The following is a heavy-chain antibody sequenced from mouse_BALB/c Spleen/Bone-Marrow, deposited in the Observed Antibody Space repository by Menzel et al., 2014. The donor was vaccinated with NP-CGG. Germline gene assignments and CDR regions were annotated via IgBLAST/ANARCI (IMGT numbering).Heavy chain of an antibody. J-gene: IGHJ2*01. V-gene: IGHV5-17*02. D-gene: IGHD4-1*01. Sequence: EVNLVESGGGLVQPGGSRKLSCAASGFTFGGFGMHWVRQAPERGLEWVAYISSGSSNIYYADTVKGRFTISRDNPKNTLFLQMTSLRSEDTAMYYCTRGGNWDDFDYWGQGTTLTVSS. CDR3: TRGGNWDDFDY. CDR1: GFTFGGFG. CDR2: ISSGSSNI.